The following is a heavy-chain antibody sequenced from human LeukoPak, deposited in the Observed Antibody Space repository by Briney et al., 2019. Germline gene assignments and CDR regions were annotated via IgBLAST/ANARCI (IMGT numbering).Heavy chain of an antibody. D-gene: IGHD1-26*01. Sequence: GGSLRLSCAASGFTFSSYAMHWVRRASSKGLEWVAAISYDGSNKYYADSVKGRFTISRDNSKNTLYLQMNSLRAEDTAVYYCAKERSGSYWAPLDYWGQGTLVTVSS. J-gene: IGHJ4*02. V-gene: IGHV3-30*04. CDR1: GFTFSSYA. CDR2: ISYDGSNK. CDR3: AKERSGSYWAPLDY.